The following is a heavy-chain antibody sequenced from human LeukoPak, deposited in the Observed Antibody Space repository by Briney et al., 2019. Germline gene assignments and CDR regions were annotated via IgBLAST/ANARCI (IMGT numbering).Heavy chain of an antibody. D-gene: IGHD3-22*01. J-gene: IGHJ3*02. Sequence: ASVKVSCKASGYTFTSYGISWVRQAPGQGLEWMGWICAYNGNTNYAQKLQGRVTMTTDTSTSTAYMELRSLRSDDTAVYYCARDSANRYYYDSSGNTDIWGQGTMVTVSS. V-gene: IGHV1-18*01. CDR1: GYTFTSYG. CDR2: ICAYNGNT. CDR3: ARDSANRYYYDSSGNTDI.